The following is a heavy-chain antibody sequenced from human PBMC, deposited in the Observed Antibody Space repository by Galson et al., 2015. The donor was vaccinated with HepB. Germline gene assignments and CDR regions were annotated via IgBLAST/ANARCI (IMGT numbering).Heavy chain of an antibody. CDR2: ISSSSSYT. Sequence: SLRLSCAASGFTFSDYYMSWIRQAPGKGLEWVSYISSSSSYTNYADSVKGRFTISRDNAKNSLYLQMNSLRAEDTAVYYCARQWGGDYHFDYRGQGTLVTVSS. J-gene: IGHJ4*02. CDR3: ARQWGGDYHFDY. D-gene: IGHD4-17*01. CDR1: GFTFSDYY. V-gene: IGHV3-11*03.